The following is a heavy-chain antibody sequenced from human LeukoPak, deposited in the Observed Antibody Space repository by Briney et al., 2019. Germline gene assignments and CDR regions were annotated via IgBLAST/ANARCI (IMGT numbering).Heavy chain of an antibody. CDR2: ISITEGT. CDR3: ARLRRDINDWYADDC. Sequence: SETLSLTCSVSGGSVNTYYWSWIRQPAGKELEWIGRISITEGTNYNPSLKSRVSMSVDASKNQVSLKLGSVTAADTAVYYCARLRRDINDWYADDCWGQGTLVTVSS. J-gene: IGHJ4*02. CDR1: GGSVNTYY. D-gene: IGHD6-19*01. V-gene: IGHV4-4*07.